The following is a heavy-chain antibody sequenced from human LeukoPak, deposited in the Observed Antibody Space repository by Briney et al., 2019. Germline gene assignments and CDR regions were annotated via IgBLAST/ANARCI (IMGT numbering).Heavy chain of an antibody. Sequence: GGSLRLSCTASGFTFNTYAMSWVRQAPGKGLEWISGIRGSDYTTYYADSVKGRFTISRDNSKNTPYLQVNSLRAEDTAVNYCAKEKHYGDPATFDYWGQGTLVTVSS. CDR2: IRGSDYTT. D-gene: IGHD4-17*01. CDR3: AKEKHYGDPATFDY. CDR1: GFTFNTYA. J-gene: IGHJ4*02. V-gene: IGHV3-23*01.